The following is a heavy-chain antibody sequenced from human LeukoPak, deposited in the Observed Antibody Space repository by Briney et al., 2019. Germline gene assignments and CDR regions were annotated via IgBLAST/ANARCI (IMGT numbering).Heavy chain of an antibody. CDR1: GSIFSSSG. Sequence: GGSLRLSCEASGSIFSSSGMSWVRQAPGKGLEWVSTISGSAGNTDYADSVKGRFTISRDNSKNTLYLQMTSLRAEDTAVYYCAKVPLAYCGGDCYPNWGQGTLVTVSS. D-gene: IGHD2-21*02. J-gene: IGHJ4*02. CDR2: ISGSAGNT. CDR3: AKVPLAYCGGDCYPN. V-gene: IGHV3-23*01.